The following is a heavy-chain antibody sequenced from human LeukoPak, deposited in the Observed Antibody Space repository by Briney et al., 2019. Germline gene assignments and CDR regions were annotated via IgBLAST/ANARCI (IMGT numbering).Heavy chain of an antibody. CDR1: X. CDR2: IYYSGST. D-gene: IGHD1-26*01. V-gene: IGHV4-59*01. Sequence: XWSWXXXPPXKGXEWIGYIYYSGSTNYNPSLKSRVTISVDTSKNQFSLKLSSVTAADTAVYYCARVRVGKSKWYMDVWGKGTTVTVSS. CDR3: ARVRVGKSKWYMDV. J-gene: IGHJ6*03.